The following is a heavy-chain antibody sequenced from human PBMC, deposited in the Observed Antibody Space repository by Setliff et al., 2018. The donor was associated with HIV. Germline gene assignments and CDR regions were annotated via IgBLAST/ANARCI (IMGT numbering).Heavy chain of an antibody. J-gene: IGHJ5*02. CDR3: ASRIYYYDESRVLREEGFVP. CDR2: INHSGST. Sequence: SETLSLTCAVYGGSFSDYYWSWIRQPPGKGLEWIGEINHSGSTNYNPSLKSRLSISVDTSKNQFFLKLTSVTAADTAMYYCASRIYYYDESRVLREEGFVPWGQGTLVTVSS. CDR1: GGSFSDYY. V-gene: IGHV4-34*01. D-gene: IGHD3-22*01.